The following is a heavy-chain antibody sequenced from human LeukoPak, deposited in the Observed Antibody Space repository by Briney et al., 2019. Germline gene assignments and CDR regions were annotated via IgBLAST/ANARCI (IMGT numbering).Heavy chain of an antibody. CDR1: GYTLTELS. J-gene: IGHJ6*02. CDR3: ATSRAFDYGMDV. V-gene: IGHV1-24*01. CDR2: FDPEDGET. Sequence: ASVKVSCKVSGYTLTELSMHWGRQAPGKGLEWMGGFDPEDGETIYAQKFQGRVTMTEDTSTDTAYMELSSLRSEDTAVYYCATSRAFDYGMDVWGQGTTVTVSS.